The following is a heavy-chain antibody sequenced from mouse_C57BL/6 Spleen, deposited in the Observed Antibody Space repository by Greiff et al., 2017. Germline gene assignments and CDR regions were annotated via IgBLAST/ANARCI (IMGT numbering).Heavy chain of an antibody. Sequence: QVQLQQPGAELVMPGASVKLSCKASGYTFTSYWMHWVKQRPGQGLEWIGEIDPSDSYTNYNQKFKGKSTLTVDKSSSTAYMQLSSLTSEDSAVYYCARGGGIYYDYTWFAYWGQGTLGTVSA. CDR3: ARGGGIYYDYTWFAY. CDR1: GYTFTSYW. J-gene: IGHJ3*01. D-gene: IGHD2-4*01. V-gene: IGHV1-69*01. CDR2: IDPSDSYT.